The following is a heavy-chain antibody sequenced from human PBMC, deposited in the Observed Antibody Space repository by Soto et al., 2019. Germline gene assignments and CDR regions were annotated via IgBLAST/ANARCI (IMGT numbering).Heavy chain of an antibody. J-gene: IGHJ1*01. D-gene: IGHD1-26*01. Sequence: SETLSLTCTVSGGSISSSSYYWGWIRQPPGKGLEWIGSIYYSGSTYYNPSLKSRVTISVDTSKNQFSLKLSSVTAADTAVYYCARKWELIDDWGQGTLVTVAS. CDR3: ARKWELIDD. CDR1: GGSISSSSYY. V-gene: IGHV4-39*01. CDR2: IYYSGST.